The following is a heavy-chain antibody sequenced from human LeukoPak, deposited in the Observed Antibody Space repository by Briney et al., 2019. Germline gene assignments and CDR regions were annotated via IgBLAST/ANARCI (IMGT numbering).Heavy chain of an antibody. Sequence: GGSLRLSCAASGFTVSSNYMSWVRQAPGKGLEWVANIKQDGSEKYYVDSVKGRFTISRDNAKNSLYLQMNSLRAEDTAMYYCARGLGYCSGGSCYPYYFDYWGRGTLVTVPS. V-gene: IGHV3-7*03. J-gene: IGHJ4*02. CDR3: ARGLGYCSGGSCYPYYFDY. CDR2: IKQDGSEK. CDR1: GFTVSSNY. D-gene: IGHD2-15*01.